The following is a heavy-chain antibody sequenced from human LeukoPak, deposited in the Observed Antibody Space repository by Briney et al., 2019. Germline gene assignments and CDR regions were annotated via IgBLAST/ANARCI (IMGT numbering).Heavy chain of an antibody. D-gene: IGHD6-19*01. CDR2: ISSSSSYI. J-gene: IGHJ3*02. Sequence: PGGSLRLSYAASGFTFSSYSMNWVRQAPGKGLEWVSSISSSSSYIYYADSVKGRFTISRDNAKNSLYLQMNSLRAEDTAVYYCARATGIAVADDAFDIWGQGTMVTVSS. V-gene: IGHV3-21*01. CDR3: ARATGIAVADDAFDI. CDR1: GFTFSSYS.